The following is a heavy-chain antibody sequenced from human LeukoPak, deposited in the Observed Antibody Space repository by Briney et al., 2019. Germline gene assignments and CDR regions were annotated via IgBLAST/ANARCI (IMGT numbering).Heavy chain of an antibody. Sequence: TGGSLRLSCAASGFTFSLSSMNWVRQAPGKGLEWLSLISSSGLTIFNADPVKGRFTISRDNAKNSLYLQINSLRVEDTALYYCARAKTGGPLTWYFDLWGRGTLVTVSS. V-gene: IGHV3-48*01. CDR3: ARAKTGGPLTWYFDL. D-gene: IGHD2-15*01. J-gene: IGHJ2*01. CDR2: ISSSGLTI. CDR1: GFTFSLSS.